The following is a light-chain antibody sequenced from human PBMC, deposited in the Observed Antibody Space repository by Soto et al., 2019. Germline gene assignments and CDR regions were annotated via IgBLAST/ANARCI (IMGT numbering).Light chain of an antibody. CDR1: SNDVGGYKF. CDR3: VSYTSSSTYV. J-gene: IGLJ1*01. V-gene: IGLV2-14*03. CDR2: DVS. Sequence: QSALTQPASVSRAPGQSITISCTGTSNDVGGYKFVSWYQQHPGEAPKLLIYDVSNRASGASNRFSGSKSGSTASLTISGLQADDEADYYCVSYTSSSTYVFGTGTKLTVL.